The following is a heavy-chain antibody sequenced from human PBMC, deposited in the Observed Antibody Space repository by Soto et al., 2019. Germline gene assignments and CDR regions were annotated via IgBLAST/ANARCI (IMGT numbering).Heavy chain of an antibody. Sequence: VKVSCKASGGTFSNYVVNWVRQAPGQGLEWMGRIIPISGAANYAQKFQGRVTITADKSTSTSYMELSSLRSEDTAVYYCARDMTRTVVPYFDFWGQGTPVTVSS. CDR2: IIPISGAA. V-gene: IGHV1-69*13. CDR1: GGTFSNYV. D-gene: IGHD1-7*01. J-gene: IGHJ4*02. CDR3: ARDMTRTVVPYFDF.